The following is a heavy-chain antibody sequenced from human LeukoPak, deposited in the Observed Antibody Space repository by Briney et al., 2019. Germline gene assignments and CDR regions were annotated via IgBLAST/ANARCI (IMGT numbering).Heavy chain of an antibody. CDR3: AREMITFPTLDY. J-gene: IGHJ4*02. CDR2: ISYDGSNK. Sequence: SGGSLRLSCAASGFTFSSYAMHWVRQAPGKGLEWVAVISYDGSNKYYADSVKGRFTISRDNSKNTLYLQMNSLRAEDTAVYYCAREMITFPTLDYWGQGTLVTVSS. V-gene: IGHV3-30-3*01. CDR1: GFTFSSYA. D-gene: IGHD3-16*01.